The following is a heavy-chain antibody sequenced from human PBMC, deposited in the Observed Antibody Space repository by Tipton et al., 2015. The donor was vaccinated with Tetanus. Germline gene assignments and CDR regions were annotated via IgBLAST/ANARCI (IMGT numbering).Heavy chain of an antibody. CDR2: VSSTSSYI. V-gene: IGHV3-21*06. D-gene: IGHD6-25*01. J-gene: IGHJ4*02. Sequence: SLRLSCEVSGFIYSSYAMNWVRQAPGKGLEWVASVSSTSSYIYYADSLKGRFTISRDNAKNSLYLQMDNLRAEDTAVYFCASGSAPDYWGQGTLVTVSS. CDR3: ASGSAPDY. CDR1: GFIYSSYA.